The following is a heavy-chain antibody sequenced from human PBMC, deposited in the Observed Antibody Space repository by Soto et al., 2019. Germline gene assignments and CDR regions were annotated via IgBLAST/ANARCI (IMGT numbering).Heavy chain of an antibody. Sequence: PSETLSLTCTVSGGSINNYYWSWIRQPPGKGLEWIAYIYYTGSTNYNPSLKSRVTISVDTSKNQFSLKLSSVTAADTAVYYCARAFYGDDYYYYVMDVWGQGTTVTVSS. CDR2: IYYTGST. V-gene: IGHV4-59*01. CDR1: GGSINNYY. CDR3: ARAFYGDDYYYYVMDV. D-gene: IGHD4-17*01. J-gene: IGHJ6*02.